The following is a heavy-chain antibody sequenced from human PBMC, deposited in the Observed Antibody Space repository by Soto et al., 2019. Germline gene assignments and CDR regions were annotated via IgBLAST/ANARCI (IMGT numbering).Heavy chain of an antibody. V-gene: IGHV3-23*01. J-gene: IGHJ1*01. CDR2: VSGTGGST. Sequence: GGSLRLSCAASGFTFSTYAMSWVRQAPGKGLEWVSVVSGTGGSTYYADPVKGRFTISRDNSKSTLSLQMNSLRAEDTAVYYCAKGTVAQLLGYFHLWGQGTLVTVSS. CDR1: GFTFSTYA. CDR3: AKGTVAQLLGYFHL. D-gene: IGHD2-21*02.